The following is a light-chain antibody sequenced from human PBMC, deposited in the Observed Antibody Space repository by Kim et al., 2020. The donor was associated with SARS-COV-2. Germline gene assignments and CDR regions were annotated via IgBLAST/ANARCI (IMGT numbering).Light chain of an antibody. CDR3: VLYMGSGISV. CDR1: SGSVSTSYY. Sequence: QTVVTQVPSFSVSPGGTVTLTCGLSSGSVSTSYYPSWYQQTPGQAPRTLIYSTNTRSSGVPDRFSGSILGNKAALTITGAQADDESDYYCVLYMGSGISVFGGGTQLTVL. J-gene: IGLJ2*01. CDR2: STN. V-gene: IGLV8-61*01.